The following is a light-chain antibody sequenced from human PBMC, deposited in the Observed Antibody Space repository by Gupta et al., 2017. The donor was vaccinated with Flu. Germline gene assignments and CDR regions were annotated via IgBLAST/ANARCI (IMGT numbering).Light chain of an antibody. Sequence: EIVLTQSPATLSLSPGERATLSCRASQSVSRYLAWYQQKLGQAPRLLIYDASNRATGIPARFSGSGSETDFTLTISSLEPEDFAVYYCQQRSNWPVTFGQGTKLEIK. J-gene: IGKJ2*01. CDR1: QSVSRY. CDR2: DAS. CDR3: QQRSNWPVT. V-gene: IGKV3-11*01.